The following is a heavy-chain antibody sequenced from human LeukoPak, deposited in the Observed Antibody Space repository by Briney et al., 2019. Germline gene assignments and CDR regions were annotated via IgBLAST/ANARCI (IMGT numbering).Heavy chain of an antibody. Sequence: ASVKVSCKASGFTVTSYYMHWVRQAPGQGLEWMGIINPSGSYTSYAQKFQGRVTMARDTSTSTVYMELSSLRSEDTAVYYCARDNSGGSTWWFDPWGQGTLVTVSS. D-gene: IGHD2-15*01. CDR2: INPSGSYT. CDR3: ARDNSGGSTWWFDP. CDR1: GFTVTSYY. J-gene: IGHJ5*02. V-gene: IGHV1-46*01.